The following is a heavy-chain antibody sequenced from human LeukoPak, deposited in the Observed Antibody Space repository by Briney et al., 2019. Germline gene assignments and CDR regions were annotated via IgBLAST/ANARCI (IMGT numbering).Heavy chain of an antibody. V-gene: IGHV4-38-2*01. CDR2: IYHSGST. D-gene: IGHD3-10*01. CDR1: GFTFGSYN. Sequence: GSLRLSCAASGFTFGSYNLNWVRQAPGKGLEWIGSIYHSGSTYYNPSLKSRVTISVDTSKNQFSLKLSSVTAADTAVYYCAGSMVRGVIKLDYWGQGTLVTVSS. CDR3: AGSMVRGVIKLDY. J-gene: IGHJ4*02.